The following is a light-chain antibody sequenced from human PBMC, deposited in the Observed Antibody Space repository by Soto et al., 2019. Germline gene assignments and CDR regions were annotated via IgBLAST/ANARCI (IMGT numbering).Light chain of an antibody. J-gene: IGLJ2*01. CDR3: CSYAGSSTPRV. V-gene: IGLV2-23*01. Sequence: QSALTQPASVSGSPGQSITISCTGTSSEVGSYNLVSWYQQHPGKAPKLMIYEGSKRPSGVSNRFSGSKSGNTASLTISGLQAEDEADYYCCSYAGSSTPRVFGGGTKVTVL. CDR2: EGS. CDR1: SSEVGSYNL.